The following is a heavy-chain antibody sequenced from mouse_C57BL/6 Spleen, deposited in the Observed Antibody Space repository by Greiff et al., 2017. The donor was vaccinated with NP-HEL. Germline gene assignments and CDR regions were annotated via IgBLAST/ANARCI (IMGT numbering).Heavy chain of an antibody. Sequence: EVQGVESGGGLVKPGGSLKLSCAASGFTFSSYAMSWVRQTPEKRLEWVATISDGGSSTYYPDNVKGRFTISRDNAKNNLYLQMSHLKSEDTAMYYCARERREDYSNSYWYFDVWGTGTTVTVSS. CDR3: ARERREDYSNSYWYFDV. D-gene: IGHD2-5*01. J-gene: IGHJ1*03. CDR1: GFTFSSYA. V-gene: IGHV5-4*01. CDR2: ISDGGSST.